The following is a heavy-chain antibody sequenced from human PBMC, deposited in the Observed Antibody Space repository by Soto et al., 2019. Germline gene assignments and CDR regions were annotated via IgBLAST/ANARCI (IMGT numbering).Heavy chain of an antibody. CDR2: MNPGSGDT. D-gene: IGHD3-16*01. J-gene: IGHJ5*02. Sequence: ASVKVSGKASGYSFTNNDVTWVRQATGQGLEWMGWMNPGSGDTGYAQKFQGGVTMTRDISIATAYMELSSLRSDDTAIYYCARMATFGSLNWFDPWGQGLLVTVSS. CDR1: GYSFTNND. V-gene: IGHV1-8*01. CDR3: ARMATFGSLNWFDP.